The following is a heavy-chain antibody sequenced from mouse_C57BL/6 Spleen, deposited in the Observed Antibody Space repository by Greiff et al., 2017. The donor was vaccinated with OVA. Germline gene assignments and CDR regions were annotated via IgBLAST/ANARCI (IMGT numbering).Heavy chain of an antibody. J-gene: IGHJ3*01. CDR2: IWSDGST. CDR1: GFSLTRYG. V-gene: IGHV2-6*03. Sequence: VQLKESGPGLVAPSQSLSITCTVSGFSLTRYGVHWVRQPPAKGLAWLVVIWSDGSTTYNSALKSRLSISKDNSKSQVFLKMNNLQTDDTAMYYCARTYDYDGSSWFAYWGQGTLVTVSA. D-gene: IGHD2-4*01. CDR3: ARTYDYDGSSWFAY.